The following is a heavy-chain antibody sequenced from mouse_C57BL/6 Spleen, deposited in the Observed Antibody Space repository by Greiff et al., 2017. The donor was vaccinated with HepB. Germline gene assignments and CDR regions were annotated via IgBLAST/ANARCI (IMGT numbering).Heavy chain of an antibody. J-gene: IGHJ3*01. V-gene: IGHV1-15*01. CDR2: IDPETGGT. Sequence: VQLQQSGAELVRPGASVTLSCKASGYTFTDYEMHWVKQTPVHGLEWIGAIDPETGGTAYNQKFKGKAILTADKSSSTAYMELRSLTSEGSAVYYCTGWGYSRFAYWGQGTLVTVSA. CDR1: GYTFTDYE. D-gene: IGHD2-3*01. CDR3: TGWGYSRFAY.